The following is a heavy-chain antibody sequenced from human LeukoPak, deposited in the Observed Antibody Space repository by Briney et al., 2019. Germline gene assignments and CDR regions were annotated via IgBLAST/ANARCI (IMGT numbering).Heavy chain of an antibody. D-gene: IGHD3-16*01. CDR3: AAVGRGGVFMDV. CDR1: GYTLTELS. CDR2: FDPEDGET. J-gene: IGHJ6*03. Sequence: ASVKVSCKVSGYTLTELSMHWVRQAPGKGLEWMGGFDPEDGETIYAQKFQGRVTMTEDTSTDTAYMELSSLRSEDTAVYYCAAVGRGGVFMDVWGKGTTVTVSS. V-gene: IGHV1-24*01.